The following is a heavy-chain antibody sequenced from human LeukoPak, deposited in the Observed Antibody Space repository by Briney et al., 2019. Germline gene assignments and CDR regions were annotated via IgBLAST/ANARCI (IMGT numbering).Heavy chain of an antibody. CDR3: ARDEYVDTAMATDY. D-gene: IGHD5-18*01. CDR1: GYTFTGYY. CDR2: INPNSGGT. Sequence: ASVKVSCKASGYTFTGYYIHWVRQAPGQGLEWMGWINPNSGGTNYAQKFQGRVTMTRDTSISTAYMELSRLRSDDTAVYYCARDEYVDTAMATDYWGQGTLVTVSS. J-gene: IGHJ4*02. V-gene: IGHV1-2*02.